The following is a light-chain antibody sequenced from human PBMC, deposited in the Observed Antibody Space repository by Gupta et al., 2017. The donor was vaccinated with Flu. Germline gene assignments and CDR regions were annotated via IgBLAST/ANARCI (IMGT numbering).Light chain of an antibody. J-gene: IGKJ4*01. CDR3: QQYDTSPLT. V-gene: IGKV3-20*01. Sequence: ERGTLSSSASQRRINNYVAWYQQKPGKGPKLLIYGASSRASGIADRFGGSGSGTDFTLTISRLEAEDFAVYYCQQYDTSPLTFGGGTKVEIK. CDR1: QRRINNY. CDR2: GAS.